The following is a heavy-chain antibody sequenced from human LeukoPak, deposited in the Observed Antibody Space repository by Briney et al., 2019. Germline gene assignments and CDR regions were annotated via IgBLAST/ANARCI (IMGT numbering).Heavy chain of an antibody. J-gene: IGHJ5*02. CDR1: GFTFSTYS. D-gene: IGHD7-27*01. CDR2: ISSSSSYI. Sequence: PGGSLRLSCVASGFTFSTYSIKWVRQAPGKGLEWVSSISSSSSYIYYADSVKGRFTISRDNAKNSLYLQMNSLRAEDTAVYYCARNLGSGGHINWFDPWGQGTLVTVSS. CDR3: ARNLGSGGHINWFDP. V-gene: IGHV3-21*01.